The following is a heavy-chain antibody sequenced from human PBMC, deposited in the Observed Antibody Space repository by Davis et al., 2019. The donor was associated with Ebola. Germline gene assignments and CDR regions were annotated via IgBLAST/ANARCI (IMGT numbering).Heavy chain of an antibody. Sequence: MPSETLSLTCTVSGGSISSSSHYWGWIRQPPGKGLEWIGSIYYSGSTYYNPSLKSRVTISVDTSKNQFSLKLSSVTAADTAVYYCARHWIIYDSVGWFDPWGQGTLVTVSS. D-gene: IGHD3-22*01. CDR2: IYYSGST. J-gene: IGHJ5*02. V-gene: IGHV4-39*01. CDR1: GGSISSSSHY. CDR3: ARHWIIYDSVGWFDP.